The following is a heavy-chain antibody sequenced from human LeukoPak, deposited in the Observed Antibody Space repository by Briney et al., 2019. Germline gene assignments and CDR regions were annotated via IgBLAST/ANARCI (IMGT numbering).Heavy chain of an antibody. CDR1: GYTFTSYD. D-gene: IGHD3-16*01. V-gene: IGHV1-8*01. CDR3: ARARRGGNWFDP. Sequence: ASVKLSCKASGYTFTSYDINWVRQATGQGLEWMGWMNPNSGNTGYAQKFQGRVTMTRNTSISTAYMELSSLRSEDTAVYYCARARRGGNWFDPWGQATLVTVSS. J-gene: IGHJ5*02. CDR2: MNPNSGNT.